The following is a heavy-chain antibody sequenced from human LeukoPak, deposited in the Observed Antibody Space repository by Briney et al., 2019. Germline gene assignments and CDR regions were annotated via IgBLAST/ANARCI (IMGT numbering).Heavy chain of an antibody. CDR2: ISSGSTT. CDR3: ARDREYFYASSGYPDY. Sequence: GGSLRLSCVASGFTFSDHYMSWIRQAPGKGLEWIASISSGSTTHYADSVKGRFTVSRDNAKNSLFLQINSLTGEDTAVYYCARDREYFYASSGYPDYWGQGTLVTVSS. J-gene: IGHJ4*02. D-gene: IGHD3-22*01. CDR1: GFTFSDHY. V-gene: IGHV3-11*04.